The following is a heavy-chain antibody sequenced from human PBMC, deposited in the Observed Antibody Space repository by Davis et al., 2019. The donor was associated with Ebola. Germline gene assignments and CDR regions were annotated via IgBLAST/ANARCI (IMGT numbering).Heavy chain of an antibody. CDR3: ARGYGIYDFWSGSWFDP. CDR1: GYTFTGYY. J-gene: IGHJ5*02. V-gene: IGHV1-2*04. CDR2: INPNSGGT. Sequence: ASVQVSCMASGYTFTGYYMHWARQAPGQGLEWMGWINPNSGGTNYAQKFQGWVTMTRDTSISTAYMELSRLRSDDTAVYYCARGYGIYDFWSGSWFDPWGQGTLVTVSS. D-gene: IGHD3-3*01.